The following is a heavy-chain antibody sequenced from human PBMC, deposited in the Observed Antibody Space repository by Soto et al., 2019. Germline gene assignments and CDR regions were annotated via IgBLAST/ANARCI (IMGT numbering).Heavy chain of an antibody. CDR2: IYYSGST. CDR3: ARLSGSYVSRWFDP. V-gene: IGHV4-61*08. CDR1: GGSISSGGYS. D-gene: IGHD1-26*01. J-gene: IGHJ5*02. Sequence: SETLSLTCAVSGGSISSGGYSWSWIRQPPGKGLEWIGYIYYSGSTNYNPSLKSRVTISVDTSKNQFSLKLSSVTAADTAVYYCARLSGSYVSRWFDPWGQGTLVTVSS.